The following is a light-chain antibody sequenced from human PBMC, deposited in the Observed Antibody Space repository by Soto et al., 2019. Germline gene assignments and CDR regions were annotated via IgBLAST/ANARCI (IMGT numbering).Light chain of an antibody. CDR2: EGS. CDR1: SSDVGNYNL. Sequence: QSALTQPASVSGSPGQSITISCTGTSSDVGNYNLVSWYQQHPGKAPKLMIYEGSKRSSGVSNRFSGSKSGNTASLTISGLQAEDESDYYCCSYAGSSIPVVFGGGTKHTDL. J-gene: IGLJ2*01. CDR3: CSYAGSSIPVV. V-gene: IGLV2-23*01.